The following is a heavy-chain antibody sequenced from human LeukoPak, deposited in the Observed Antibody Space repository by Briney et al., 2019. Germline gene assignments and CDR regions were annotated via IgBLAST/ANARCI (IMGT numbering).Heavy chain of an antibody. CDR2: ISGSGGST. J-gene: IGHJ4*02. D-gene: IGHD3-10*01. CDR1: GFTFSSYA. CDR3: AKDHSYGSGSAHDY. Sequence: GGSLRLSCAASGFTFSSYAMSWVRQAPGKGLEWVSAISGSGGSTYYADSVKGRFTISRDNSKNTLYLQMNSLRAEDTAVYYCAKDHSYGSGSAHDYWGQGTLVTVSS. V-gene: IGHV3-23*01.